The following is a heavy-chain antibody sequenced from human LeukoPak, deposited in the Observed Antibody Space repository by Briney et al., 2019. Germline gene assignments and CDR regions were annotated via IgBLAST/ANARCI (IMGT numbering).Heavy chain of an antibody. D-gene: IGHD1-1*01. V-gene: IGHV4-4*07. CDR2: IYTSGNT. CDR3: AGGPSRTAFDD. Sequence: SETLSLTCAVSGISISTYYWSWIRQPAGKGLEWIGRIYTSGNTNYKPSLKSRLTISVDKSKNHLSLKLSSLTAADTAFYYCAGGPSRTAFDDWGHGTLVTVSS. CDR1: GISISTYY. J-gene: IGHJ4*01.